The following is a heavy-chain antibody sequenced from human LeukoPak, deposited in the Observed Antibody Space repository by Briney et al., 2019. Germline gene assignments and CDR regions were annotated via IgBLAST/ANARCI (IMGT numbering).Heavy chain of an antibody. D-gene: IGHD6-13*01. Sequence: PSETLSLTCSVSGGSITYGSYYWTWIRQPAGKGLEWIGRIHTSGSTNYNPSLKSRVTISVDTSKNQFSLKLSSVTAADTAVYYCARAYSSSWYYFDYWGQGTLVTVSS. CDR3: ARAYSSSWYYFDY. V-gene: IGHV4-61*02. CDR1: GGSITYGSYY. J-gene: IGHJ4*02. CDR2: IHTSGST.